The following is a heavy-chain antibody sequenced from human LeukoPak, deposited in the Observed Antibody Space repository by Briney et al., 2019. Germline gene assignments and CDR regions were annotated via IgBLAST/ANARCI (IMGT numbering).Heavy chain of an antibody. CDR2: ISSSSSYI. CDR3: ARETWESLDY. Sequence: GGSLGLSCAASGFTFSSYSMNWVRQAPGKGLEWVSSISSSSSYIYYADSVKGRFTISRDNAKNSLYLQMNSLRAEDTAVYYCARETWESLDYWGQGTLVTVSS. V-gene: IGHV3-21*01. J-gene: IGHJ4*02. CDR1: GFTFSSYS. D-gene: IGHD1-26*01.